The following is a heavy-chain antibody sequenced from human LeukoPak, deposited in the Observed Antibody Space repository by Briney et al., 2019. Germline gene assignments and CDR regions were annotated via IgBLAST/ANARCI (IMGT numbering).Heavy chain of an antibody. CDR1: GYTFTSYY. D-gene: IGHD6-13*01. CDR3: ALAAAGMGRWFDP. CDR2: INPSGGST. J-gene: IGHJ5*02. V-gene: IGHV1-46*03. Sequence: VSVKVSCKASGYTFTSYYMHWVRQAPGQGLEWMGIINPSGGSTSYAQKFQGRVTMTRDTSTSTVYMELSSLRSEDTAVYYCALAAAGMGRWFDPWGQGTLVTVSS.